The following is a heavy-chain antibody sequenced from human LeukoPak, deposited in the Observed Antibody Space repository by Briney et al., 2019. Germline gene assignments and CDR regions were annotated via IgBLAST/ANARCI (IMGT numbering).Heavy chain of an antibody. D-gene: IGHD3-22*01. J-gene: IGHJ4*02. V-gene: IGHV1-2*02. CDR1: GYTFTGYY. CDR3: ARVPYYYDSSGYYLY. Sequence: GASVKVSCKASGYTFTGYYMHWVRQAPGQGLEWMGWINPNSGGTNYAQKLQGRVTMTRDTSISTAYMELSRLRSDDTAVYYCARVPYYYDSSGYYLYWGQGTLVTVSS. CDR2: INPNSGGT.